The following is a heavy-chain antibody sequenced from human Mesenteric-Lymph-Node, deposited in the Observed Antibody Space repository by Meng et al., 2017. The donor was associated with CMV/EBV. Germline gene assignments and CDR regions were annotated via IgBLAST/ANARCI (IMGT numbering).Heavy chain of an antibody. CDR1: GFTFSDYW. J-gene: IGHJ5*01. CDR3: ARVRGRTTSEMWFDF. V-gene: IGHV3-74*01. Sequence: GESLKISCAASGFTFSDYWMSWVRQAPGKGLEWVSRINSDGSSTTYADSVKGRFTISRDNAKNLLYLQMNSLTAEDTAVYYCARVRGRTTSEMWFDFWGQGTLVTVSS. CDR2: INSDGSST. D-gene: IGHD1-7*01.